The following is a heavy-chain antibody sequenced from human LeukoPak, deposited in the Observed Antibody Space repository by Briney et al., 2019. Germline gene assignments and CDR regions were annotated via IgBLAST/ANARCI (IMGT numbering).Heavy chain of an antibody. CDR1: GDSISSSNYY. V-gene: IGHV4-39*01. Sequence: SETLSLTCTVSGDSISSSNYYWGWIRRPPGKGLEWVASISDSGNTYYTPSLRSRVTMSVDTSRNQLSLELNSATAADTAAYYCARLFRDHRGYFDYWGQGTLVTVAS. CDR2: ISDSGNT. D-gene: IGHD3-16*02. J-gene: IGHJ4*02. CDR3: ARLFRDHRGYFDY.